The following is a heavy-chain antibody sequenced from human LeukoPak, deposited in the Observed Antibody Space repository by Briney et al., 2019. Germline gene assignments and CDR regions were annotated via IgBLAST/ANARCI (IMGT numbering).Heavy chain of an antibody. V-gene: IGHV4-39*07. D-gene: IGHD3-22*01. J-gene: IGHJ5*02. CDR2: IYYSGST. CDR3: ARGGRSSGYSEGPWNWFDP. Sequence: PSETLSLTCTVSGGSISSSSYYWGWIRQPPGKGLEWIGSIYYSGSTYYNPSLKSRVTISVDTSKNQFSLKLSSVTAADTAVYYCARGGRSSGYSEGPWNWFDPWGQGTLVTVSS. CDR1: GGSISSSSYY.